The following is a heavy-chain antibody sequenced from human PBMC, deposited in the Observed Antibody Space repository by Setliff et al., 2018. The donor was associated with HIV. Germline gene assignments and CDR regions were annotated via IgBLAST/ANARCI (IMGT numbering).Heavy chain of an antibody. CDR2: IRSKAYGGTT. Sequence: GGSLRLSCAASGFTFTNAWMSWVRQAPGKGLEWVGRIRSKAYGGTTEYAASVKGRFTISRDDSKSIAYLQMNSLKTEDTAVYYCTYCSGGSCYSFYPYYYYMDVWGKGTTVTVSS. V-gene: IGHV3-15*01. J-gene: IGHJ6*03. CDR3: TYCSGGSCYSFYPYYYYMDV. CDR1: GFTFTNAW. D-gene: IGHD2-15*01.